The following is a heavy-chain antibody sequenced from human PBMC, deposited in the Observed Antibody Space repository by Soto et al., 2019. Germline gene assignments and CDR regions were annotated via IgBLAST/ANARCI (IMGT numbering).Heavy chain of an antibody. V-gene: IGHV4-39*01. J-gene: IGHJ6*02. CDR3: ALLEWLFDGMDV. Sequence: SETLSLTCTFSGGSISSSSYYWGWIRQPPCNGLEWIGSIYYSGSTYYNPSLKSRVTISVDTSKNQFSLKLSSVTAADTAVYYCALLEWLFDGMDVWGQGTTVTVSS. CDR2: IYYSGST. CDR1: GGSISSSSYY. D-gene: IGHD3-3*01.